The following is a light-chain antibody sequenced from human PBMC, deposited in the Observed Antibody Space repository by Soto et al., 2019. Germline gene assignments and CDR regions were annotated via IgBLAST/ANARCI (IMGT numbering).Light chain of an antibody. CDR1: QSVSIW. CDR2: GAS. Sequence: DIQMTQSPSTLSASVGDRVTITCRASQSVSIWLAWHQQKPGGAPKLLIYGASSLESGVPSKFSGSGSVTEFTLTIDSLQPDDFATYYCQQYSDSSPTFGQGTKLEIK. CDR3: QQYSDSSPT. J-gene: IGKJ2*01. V-gene: IGKV1-5*01.